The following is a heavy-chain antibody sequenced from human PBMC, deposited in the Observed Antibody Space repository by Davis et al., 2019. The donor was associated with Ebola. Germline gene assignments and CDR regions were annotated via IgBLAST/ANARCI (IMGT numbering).Heavy chain of an antibody. CDR3: ASFITYNFDGTIYSSPYYFDS. J-gene: IGHJ4*02. D-gene: IGHD1-1*01. V-gene: IGHV1-2*06. CDR2: MNPHSGGT. Sequence: ASVKVSCKASGYTFTGYHMHWVRQAPGQGLEWMGRMNPHSGGTNYAQKFQGRVTMIRDTSISTAYMELSRLTYDDTAVYYCASFITYNFDGTIYSSPYYFDSWGQGTLVTVSS. CDR1: GYTFTGYH.